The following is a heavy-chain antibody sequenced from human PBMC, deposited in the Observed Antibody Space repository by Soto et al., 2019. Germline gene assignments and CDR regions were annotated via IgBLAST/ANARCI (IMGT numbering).Heavy chain of an antibody. Sequence: QVQLVQSGAEVRQPGASVKVSCKASGYSFTTYGMSWVRQAPGQGLEYMGWINGYGHGAKYVQRFQGRFSMTTDTSTNTVYMDLRSLTSDDMAVYYCVRDLNGDFYYWGQGTVVIVSP. CDR2: INGYGHGA. D-gene: IGHD3-10*01. CDR3: VRDLNGDFYY. V-gene: IGHV1-18*03. J-gene: IGHJ4*02. CDR1: GYSFTTYG.